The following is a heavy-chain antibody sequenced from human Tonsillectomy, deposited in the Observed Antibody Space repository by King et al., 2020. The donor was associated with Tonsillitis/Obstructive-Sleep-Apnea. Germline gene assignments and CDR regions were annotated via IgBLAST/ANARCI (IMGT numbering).Heavy chain of an antibody. CDR1: GGSISSSSYY. V-gene: IGHV4-39*01. D-gene: IGHD6-13*01. J-gene: IGHJ4*02. CDR3: ARYIAAAGTFDY. CDR2: IYYSGST. Sequence: QLQESGPGLVKPSETLSLTCTVSGGSISSSSYYWGWISQPPAKGLVWIGSIYYSGSTYYNPSLNSRGTISLDTSKNQFSLTLRSVTAADTAVYYCARYIAAAGTFDYWGQGTLVTVSS.